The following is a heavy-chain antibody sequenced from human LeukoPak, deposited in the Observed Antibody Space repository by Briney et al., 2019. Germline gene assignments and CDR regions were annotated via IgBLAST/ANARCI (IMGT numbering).Heavy chain of an antibody. CDR3: ARTITMVRGVIYRH. J-gene: IGHJ1*01. V-gene: IGHV4-34*01. CDR2: INHSGST. D-gene: IGHD3-10*01. Sequence: SETLSLTCAVYGGSFSGYYWSWIRQPPGKGLEWIGEINHSGSTNYNPSLKSRVTISVDTSKNQFSLKLSSVTAADTAVYYCARTITMVRGVIYRHWGRGTLVTVSS. CDR1: GGSFSGYY.